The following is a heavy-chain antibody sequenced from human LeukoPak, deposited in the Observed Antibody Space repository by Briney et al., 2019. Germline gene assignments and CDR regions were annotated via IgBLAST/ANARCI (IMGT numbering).Heavy chain of an antibody. CDR3: VRAYKVSGLYNWFDP. CDR1: GYTLTGYY. J-gene: IGHJ5*02. D-gene: IGHD5-12*01. Sequence: ASVKVSCKASGYTLTGYYMHWVRQAPGQGLEWMGWINPNSGGTNYAQKFQGRVTMTRDTSISTAYMELSRLRSDDTAVYYCVRAYKVSGLYNWFDPWGQGTLVTVSS. V-gene: IGHV1-2*02. CDR2: INPNSGGT.